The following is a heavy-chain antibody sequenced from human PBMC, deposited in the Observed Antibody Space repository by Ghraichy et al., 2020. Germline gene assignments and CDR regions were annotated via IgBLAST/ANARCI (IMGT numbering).Heavy chain of an antibody. CDR1: GGSVSSGSYY. V-gene: IGHV4-61*01. J-gene: IGHJ5*02. CDR3: ARDHKTRVDRSITIFGVVTSRPYNWFDP. Sequence: SETLSLTCTVSGGSVSSGSYYWSWIRQPPGKGLEWIGYIYYSGSTNYNPSLKSRVTISVDTSKNQFSLKLSSVTAADTAVYYCARDHKTRVDRSITIFGVVTSRPYNWFDPWGQGTLVTVSS. D-gene: IGHD3-3*01. CDR2: IYYSGST.